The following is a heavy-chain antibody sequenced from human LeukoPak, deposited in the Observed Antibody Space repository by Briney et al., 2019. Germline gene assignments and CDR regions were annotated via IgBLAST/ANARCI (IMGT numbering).Heavy chain of an antibody. CDR1: GFIFSTYS. J-gene: IGHJ4*02. V-gene: IGHV3-48*02. D-gene: IGHD4-17*01. CDR3: ARVKGDGDSYYFDY. CDR2: ISSSGSGR. Sequence: GGSLRLSCAASGFIFSTYSMSWVRQAPGKGLEWISYISSSGSGRFYADSVKGRFTISRDNGKKSVSLQMNSLRDEDTAVYYCARVKGDGDSYYFDYWGQGTPVAVSS.